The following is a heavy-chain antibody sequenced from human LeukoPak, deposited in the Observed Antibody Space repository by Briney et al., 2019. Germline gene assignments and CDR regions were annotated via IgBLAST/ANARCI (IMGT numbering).Heavy chain of an antibody. J-gene: IGHJ4*02. CDR3: ARGSPVSGSYYFLSGFDY. Sequence: GGSLRLSCAASGFTFSSYAMHWVRQAPGKGLEWGAVISYDGSNKYYADSVKGRFTISRENSKKPLCLQMNSLRAEDTAVYYCARGSPVSGSYYFLSGFDYWGQGTLVTVSS. V-gene: IGHV3-30*01. D-gene: IGHD1-26*01. CDR1: GFTFSSYA. CDR2: ISYDGSNK.